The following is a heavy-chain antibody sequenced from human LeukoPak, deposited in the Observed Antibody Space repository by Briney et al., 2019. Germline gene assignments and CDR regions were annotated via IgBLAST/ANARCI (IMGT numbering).Heavy chain of an antibody. J-gene: IGHJ4*02. CDR2: INHSGST. D-gene: IGHD3-10*01. CDR1: GGSFSGYY. V-gene: IGHV4-34*01. CDR3: AGGNRPWYSGSYYNPFDY. Sequence: ASETLSLTCAVYGGSFSGYYWSWIRQPPGKGLEWIGEINHSGSTNYNPSLKSRVTISVDTSKNQFSLKLSSVTAADTAVYYCAGGNRPWYSGSYYNPFDYWGQGTLVTVSS.